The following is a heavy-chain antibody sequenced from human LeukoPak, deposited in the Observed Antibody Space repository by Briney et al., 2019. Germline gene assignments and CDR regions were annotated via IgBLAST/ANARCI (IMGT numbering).Heavy chain of an antibody. CDR3: ATTPSYDFWSGPGARFYYMDV. Sequence: GASVKVSCKASGYTFTGYYMHWVRQAPGQGLEWMGWINPNSGGTNYAQKFQGWVTMTRDTSISTAYMELSRLRSDDTAVYYCATTPSYDFWSGPGARFYYMDVWGKGTTVTVSS. D-gene: IGHD3-3*01. J-gene: IGHJ6*03. V-gene: IGHV1-2*04. CDR2: INPNSGGT. CDR1: GYTFTGYY.